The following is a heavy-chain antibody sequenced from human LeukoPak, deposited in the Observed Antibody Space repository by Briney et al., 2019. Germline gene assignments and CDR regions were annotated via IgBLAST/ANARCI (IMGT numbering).Heavy chain of an antibody. V-gene: IGHV4-39*01. J-gene: IGHJ4*02. D-gene: IGHD1-14*01. Sequence: PSETLSLTCTVSGGSISTSSYYWGWIRQPPGKGLEWIGSIYYSGSTCYNPSLKSRVTISVDTYKDQFSLKLSSVTAADTAIYYCARRGNYNPGYFDYWGQGTLVTVSS. CDR1: GGSISTSSYY. CDR3: ARRGNYNPGYFDY. CDR2: IYYSGST.